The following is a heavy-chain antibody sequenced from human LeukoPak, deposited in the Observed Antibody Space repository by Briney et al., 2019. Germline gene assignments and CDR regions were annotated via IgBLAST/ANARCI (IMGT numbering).Heavy chain of an antibody. V-gene: IGHV3-20*04. CDR3: ARGPSGGNNLWMDY. CDR2: LNWDGGTT. J-gene: IGHJ4*02. D-gene: IGHD1-20*01. CDR1: GFTFGDYG. Sequence: GGSLRLSCAASGFTFGDYGMSWVRQAPGKGLEWVSGLNWDGGTTGHADSVKGRFTISRDNAKNSLYLQMNSLRAEDTAVYYCARGPSGGNNLWMDYWGQGTLVTVSS.